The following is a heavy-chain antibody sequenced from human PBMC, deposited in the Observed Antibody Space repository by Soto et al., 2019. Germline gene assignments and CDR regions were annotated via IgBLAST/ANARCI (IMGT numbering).Heavy chain of an antibody. CDR3: ARDNSPYYYDSSGFY. J-gene: IGHJ4*02. CDR1: GVSFCIYV. CDR2: IGSSSSYI. Sequence: RIARAASGVSFCIYVMDGVRKAPGKGLEWVSSIGSSSSYIYYADSVKGRFTISRDNAKNSLYLQMNSLRAEDTAVYYCARDNSPYYYDSSGFYWGQGTLVPGFS. D-gene: IGHD3-22*01. V-gene: IGHV3-21*01.